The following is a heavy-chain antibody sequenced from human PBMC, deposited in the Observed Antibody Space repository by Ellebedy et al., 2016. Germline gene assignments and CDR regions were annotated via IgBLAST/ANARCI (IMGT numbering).Heavy chain of an antibody. CDR2: MNPNSGNT. J-gene: IGHJ6*02. CDR1: GYTFTSYD. D-gene: IGHD3-10*01. V-gene: IGHV1-8*01. CDR3: ARARITMVRGALRPYGMDV. Sequence: ASVKVSCXASGYTFTSYDINWVRQATGQGLEWMGWMNPNSGNTGYAQKFQGRVTMTRNTSISTAYMELSSLRSEDTAVYYCARARITMVRGALRPYGMDVWGQGTTVTVSS.